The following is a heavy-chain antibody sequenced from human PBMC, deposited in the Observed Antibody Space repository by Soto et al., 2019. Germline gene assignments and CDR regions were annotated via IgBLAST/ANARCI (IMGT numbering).Heavy chain of an antibody. V-gene: IGHV3-30*18. Sequence: GGSLRFSCAASGFTFSSYGMHWVRQAPGKGLEWVAVISYDGSNKYYADSVKGRFTISRDNSKNTLYLQMNSLRAEDTAVYYCAKDGRDWVYSNYGLGDWGQGTLVTVSS. CDR1: GFTFSSYG. CDR2: ISYDGSNK. D-gene: IGHD4-4*01. CDR3: AKDGRDWVYSNYGLGD. J-gene: IGHJ4*02.